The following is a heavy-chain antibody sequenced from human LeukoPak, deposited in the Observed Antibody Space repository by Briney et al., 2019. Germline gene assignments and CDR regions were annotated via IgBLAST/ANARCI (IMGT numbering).Heavy chain of an antibody. CDR2: ITSNGDST. D-gene: IGHD1-1*01. CDR3: ARVGKYKNRRNFDY. J-gene: IGHJ4*02. CDR1: GFTFSSYA. Sequence: GGSLRLSCAASGFTFSSYAMHWVRQAPGKGLEYVSSITSNGDSTYYANSVKGRFTISRDNSKNTLYLQMGGLRAEDTAVYYCARVGKYKNRRNFDYWGQGTLVTVSS. V-gene: IGHV3-64*01.